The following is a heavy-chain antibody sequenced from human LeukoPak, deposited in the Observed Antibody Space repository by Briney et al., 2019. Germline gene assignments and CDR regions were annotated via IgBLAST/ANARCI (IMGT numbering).Heavy chain of an antibody. Sequence: SETLSLTCAVYGGSFSGYYWSWIRQPPGKGLEWIGEINHSGSTNYNPSLKSRVTISVDTSKNQFSLKLSSVTAADTAVHYCAGERIAAAGRLIYYGMDVWGKGTTVTVSS. D-gene: IGHD6-13*01. CDR1: GGSFSGYY. CDR3: AGERIAAAGRLIYYGMDV. J-gene: IGHJ6*04. CDR2: INHSGST. V-gene: IGHV4-34*01.